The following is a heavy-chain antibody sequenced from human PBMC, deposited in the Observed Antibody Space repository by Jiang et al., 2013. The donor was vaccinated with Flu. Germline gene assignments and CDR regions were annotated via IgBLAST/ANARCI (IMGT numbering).Heavy chain of an antibody. V-gene: IGHV1-18*01. CDR3: ATYKPTLRIVGSGGFVY. CDR1: GYTFTSYA. D-gene: IGHD1-26*01. Sequence: GAEVKKPGASVKVSCKASGYTFTSYAVSWLRQAPGQGLEWLGWISAHNGDTNYAQKLQGRVTITADPSTRTAYMELRSLRSDDTAVYYCATYKPTLRIVGSGGFVYWGQGTLVTVSS. J-gene: IGHJ4*02. CDR2: ISAHNGDT.